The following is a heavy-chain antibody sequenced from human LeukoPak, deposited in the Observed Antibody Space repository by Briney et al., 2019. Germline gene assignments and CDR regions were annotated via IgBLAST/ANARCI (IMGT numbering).Heavy chain of an antibody. J-gene: IGHJ6*03. CDR1: GGSFSGYY. V-gene: IGHV4-34*01. CDR2: INHSGST. CDR3: ARALNSSSWSYYYYYYYMDV. Sequence: SETLSLTCAVYGGSFSGYYWSWIRQPPGKGLEWIGEINHSGSTNYNPSLKSRVTISVDTSKNQFSLKLSSVTAADTAVYYCARALNSSSWSYYYYYYYMDVWGKGTTVTVSS. D-gene: IGHD6-13*01.